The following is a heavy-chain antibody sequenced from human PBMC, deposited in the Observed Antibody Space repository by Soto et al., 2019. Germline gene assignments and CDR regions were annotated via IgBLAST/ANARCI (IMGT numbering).Heavy chain of an antibody. CDR1: GYTFTSYG. D-gene: IGHD3-16*01. CDR3: ARMGDVPYYYYGMDV. CDR2: INGYNGNT. Sequence: ASVKVSCKASGYTFTSYGISWVRQAPGQGLEWMGWINGYNGNTNHAQKLQGRVTMSTDTSTSTAYMELRSLRSDDSAVYYCARMGDVPYYYYGMDVWDQGTTVTVSS. V-gene: IGHV1-18*01. J-gene: IGHJ6*02.